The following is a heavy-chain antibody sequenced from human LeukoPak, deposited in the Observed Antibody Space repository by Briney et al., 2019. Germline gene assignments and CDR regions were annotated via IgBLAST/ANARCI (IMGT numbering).Heavy chain of an antibody. V-gene: IGHV1-69*06. Sequence: SVKVSCKASGGTFSSYAISWVRQAPGQGLEWMGGIIPIFGTANYAQKFQGRVTITADKSTSTAYMELSSLRSEDTAVYYCARAGDCSGGSCFSYYYYYYYMDVWGKGTTVTVSS. J-gene: IGHJ6*03. CDR2: IIPIFGTA. CDR3: ARAGDCSGGSCFSYYYYYYYMDV. CDR1: GGTFSSYA. D-gene: IGHD2-15*01.